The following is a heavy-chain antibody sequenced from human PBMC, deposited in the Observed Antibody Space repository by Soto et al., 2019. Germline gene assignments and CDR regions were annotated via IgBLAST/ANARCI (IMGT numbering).Heavy chain of an antibody. J-gene: IGHJ6*02. D-gene: IGHD6-13*01. CDR1: AGSFSGYY. CDR2: INHSGST. V-gene: IGHV4-34*01. Sequence: QVQLQQWGAGLLKPSETLSLTCAVYAGSFSGYYWSWIRQPPGKGLEWIGEINHSGSTNYNPSLKSLVTISVDTSKNQFSLKLSSVTAADTAVYYCARGHASPPKSSSWYQVSSYYYYYGMDVWGQGTTVTASS. CDR3: ARGHASPPKSSSWYQVSSYYYYYGMDV.